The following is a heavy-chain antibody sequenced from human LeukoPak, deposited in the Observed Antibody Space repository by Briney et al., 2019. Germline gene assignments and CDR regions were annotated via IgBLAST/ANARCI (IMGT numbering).Heavy chain of an antibody. D-gene: IGHD2-2*01. CDR1: GVSISSHY. Sequence: PSEPLSLTCTVSGVSISSHYWSWIRQPPGKGLEWIGNIYYSGSTTYNPSLKSRVTISVDTSKNQFSLKLSSVTAADTAVYYCAGVGGYCSSTSFYYGYYYYYYMDGWGKGTTVTDSS. J-gene: IGHJ6*03. CDR2: IYYSGST. V-gene: IGHV4-59*11. CDR3: AGVGGYCSSTSFYYGYYYYYYMDG.